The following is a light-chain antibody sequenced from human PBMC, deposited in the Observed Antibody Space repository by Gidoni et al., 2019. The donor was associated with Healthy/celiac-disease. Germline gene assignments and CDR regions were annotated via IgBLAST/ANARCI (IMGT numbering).Light chain of an antibody. J-gene: IGLJ3*02. V-gene: IGLV1-44*01. Sequence: SVLTQPPSASGTPGQRVPISCSGSSSNIGSNTVNWYQQLPGTAPKLLIYSNNQRPSGVPDRFSGSKSGTSASLAISGLQSEDEADYYCAAWDDSLNGRVFGGGTKLTVL. CDR3: AAWDDSLNGRV. CDR1: SSNIGSNT. CDR2: SNN.